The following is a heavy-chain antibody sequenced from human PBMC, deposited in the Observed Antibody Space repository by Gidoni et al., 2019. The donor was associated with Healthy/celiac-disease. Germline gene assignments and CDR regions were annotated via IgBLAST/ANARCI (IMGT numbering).Heavy chain of an antibody. CDR1: GGSFSGYY. D-gene: IGHD3-9*01. CDR3: ARAYDILSSDGWFDP. J-gene: IGHJ5*02. CDR2: INHSGST. Sequence: QVQLQQWGAGLLKPSETLSLTCAVYGGSFSGYYWSWIRQPPGKGLEWIGEINHSGSTNYNPSLKSRVTISVDTSKNQFSLKLSSVTAADTAVYYCARAYDILSSDGWFDPWGQGTLVTVSS. V-gene: IGHV4-34*01.